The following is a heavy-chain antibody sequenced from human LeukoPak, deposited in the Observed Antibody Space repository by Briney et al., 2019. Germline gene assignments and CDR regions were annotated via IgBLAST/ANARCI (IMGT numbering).Heavy chain of an antibody. J-gene: IGHJ4*02. V-gene: IGHV3-30*18. D-gene: IGHD5-18*01. CDR3: AKSARGYSYGDFAY. CDR1: GFTFSSYG. Sequence: GGSLRLSCAASGFTFSSYGMHWVRQAPGKGLEWVAVISYDGSNKYYADSVKGRFTISRDNSKNTLYLQMNSLRAEETALYYCAKSARGYSYGDFAYWGQGTLVTVSS. CDR2: ISYDGSNK.